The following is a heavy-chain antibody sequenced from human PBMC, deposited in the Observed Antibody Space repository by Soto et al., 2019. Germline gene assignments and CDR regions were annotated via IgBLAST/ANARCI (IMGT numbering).Heavy chain of an antibody. V-gene: IGHV5-51*01. CDR2: IYPGDSDT. J-gene: IGHJ4*02. D-gene: IGHD6-6*01. Sequence: GESLKISCKGSGYSFTSYWIGWVRQMPGKGLEWMGIIYPGDSDTRYSPSFQGQVTISADKSISTAYLQWSSLKASDTAMYYCSRFLIRYSSSSHFDYWGQGTLVTVSS. CDR3: SRFLIRYSSSSHFDY. CDR1: GYSFTSYW.